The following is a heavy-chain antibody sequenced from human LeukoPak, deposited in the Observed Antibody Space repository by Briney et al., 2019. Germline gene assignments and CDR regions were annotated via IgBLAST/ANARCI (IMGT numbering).Heavy chain of an antibody. CDR1: GGSISSGSYY. CDR3: ARGWRFSSGWYGLDP. CDR2: IYTSGYT. V-gene: IGHV4-61*02. J-gene: IGHJ5*02. D-gene: IGHD6-19*01. Sequence: SETLSLTCTVSGGSISSGSYYWSWIRQPAGKGLEWIGRIYTSGYTDYNPSLKSRFTISVDTSKNQFSLRLSSVTAADTAVYYCARGWRFSSGWYGLDPWGQGTLVTVSS.